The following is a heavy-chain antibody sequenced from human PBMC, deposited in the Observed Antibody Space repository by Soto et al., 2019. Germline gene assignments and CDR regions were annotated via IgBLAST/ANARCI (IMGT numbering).Heavy chain of an antibody. D-gene: IGHD3-3*01. V-gene: IGHV2-5*01. J-gene: IGHJ6*02. CDR3: AHSGLYDFWSGYYSRRDYYYGMDV. Sequence: SGPTLVNPTQTLTLTCTFSGFSLSTSGVGVGWIRQPPGKALEWLALIYWNDDKRYSPSLKSRLTITKDTSKNQVVLTMTNMDPVDTATYYCAHSGLYDFWSGYYSRRDYYYGMDVWGQGTTVTVSS. CDR2: IYWNDDK. CDR1: GFSLSTSGVG.